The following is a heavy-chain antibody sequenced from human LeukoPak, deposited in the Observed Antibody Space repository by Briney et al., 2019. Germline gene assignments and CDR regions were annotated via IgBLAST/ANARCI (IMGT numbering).Heavy chain of an antibody. J-gene: IGHJ4*02. D-gene: IGHD3-22*01. CDR2: IYPGDSAT. Sequence: GESLKISCKGSGYSFTSYWIGWVRQMPGKGLEWMGIIYPGDSATRYSPPFQGQVTISADKSISTAYLQWSSLKASDTAMYYCARGHYDSSGYYRAFDYWGQGTLVTVSS. V-gene: IGHV5-51*01. CDR3: ARGHYDSSGYYRAFDY. CDR1: GYSFTSYW.